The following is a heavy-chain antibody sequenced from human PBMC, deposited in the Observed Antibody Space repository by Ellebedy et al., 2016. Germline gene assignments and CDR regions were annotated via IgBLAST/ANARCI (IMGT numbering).Heavy chain of an antibody. CDR2: ISNDGNEK. CDR1: GFTFRSYG. J-gene: IGHJ4*02. V-gene: IGHV3-30*03. CDR3: ARDRCSSNRCYNFDY. Sequence: GGSLRLXXAASGFTFRSYGMHWVRQAPGKGLEWVAVISNDGNEKYYVESVKGRFTVSRDNSKNTLYLQMDSLRAEDTAVYYCARDRCSSNRCYNFDYWGQGTLVTVSS. D-gene: IGHD2-2*02.